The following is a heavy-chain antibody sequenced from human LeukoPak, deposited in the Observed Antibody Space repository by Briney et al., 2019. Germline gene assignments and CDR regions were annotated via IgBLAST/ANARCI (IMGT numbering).Heavy chain of an antibody. J-gene: IGHJ4*02. Sequence: PGGSLRLSCAASGFTFSSYSMHWVRQAPGKGLEWVAVILYDRSNKYYADSVKGRFTISRDNSKNTLYLQMNSLRAEDTAVYYCARARGSGSLYKYYFDYWGQGTLVTVSS. D-gene: IGHD1-26*01. V-gene: IGHV3-30*04. CDR3: ARARGSGSLYKYYFDY. CDR2: ILYDRSNK. CDR1: GFTFSSYS.